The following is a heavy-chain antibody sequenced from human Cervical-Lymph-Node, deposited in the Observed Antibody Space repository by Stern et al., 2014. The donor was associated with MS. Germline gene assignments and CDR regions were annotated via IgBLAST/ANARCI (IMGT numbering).Heavy chain of an antibody. V-gene: IGHV4-34*01. CDR1: GGSFSGYY. Sequence: QVQLQQWGAGLLKPSETLSLTCAVYGGSFSGYYWSWIRQPPGKGLEWIGEINHSGSTNYNPSLKSRVTISVDTSKNQFSLKLSSVTAADTAVYYCARVPSGGMDVWGQGTTVTVSS. CDR3: ARVPSGGMDV. J-gene: IGHJ6*02. CDR2: INHSGST. D-gene: IGHD3-10*01.